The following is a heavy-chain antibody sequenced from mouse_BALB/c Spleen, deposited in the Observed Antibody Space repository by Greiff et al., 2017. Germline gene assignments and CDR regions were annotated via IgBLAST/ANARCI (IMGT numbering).Heavy chain of an antibody. D-gene: IGHD2-4*01. J-gene: IGHJ4*01. CDR3: ARIPITTEEDFYAMDY. V-gene: IGHV2-2*02. CDR1: GFSLTSYG. CDR2: IWSGGST. Sequence: QVQLKESGPGLVQPSQSLSITCTVSGFSLTSYGVHWVRQSPGKGLEWLGVIWSGGSTDYNAAFISRLSISKDNSKSQVFFKMNSLQANDTAIYYCARIPITTEEDFYAMDYWGQGTSVTVSS.